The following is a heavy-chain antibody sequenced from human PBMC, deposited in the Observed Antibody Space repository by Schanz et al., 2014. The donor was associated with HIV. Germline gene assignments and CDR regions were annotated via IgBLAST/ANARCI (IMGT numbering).Heavy chain of an antibody. V-gene: IGHV4-34*01. CDR3: ARHHSSASGWSVTAYFFHY. D-gene: IGHD6-19*01. Sequence: QVHLQQWGAGLLKPLETLSLTCAVYGGSFRGHYWNWIRQPPGKGLQWIGTVYYNGGTYYNPSLKSRVPFPVDRSKNHFSLKLSSVTAADSAIYYCARHHSSASGWSVTAYFFHYWGQGTLVTVSS. CDR1: GGSFRGHY. J-gene: IGHJ4*02. CDR2: VYYNGGT.